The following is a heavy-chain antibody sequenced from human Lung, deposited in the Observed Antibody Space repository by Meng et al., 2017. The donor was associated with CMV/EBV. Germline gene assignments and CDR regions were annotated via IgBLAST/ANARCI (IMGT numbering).Heavy chain of an antibody. J-gene: IGHJ6*02. CDR3: ARERDYDSWSPFSPGQPESVDV. D-gene: IGHD3/OR15-3a*01. CDR2: ISSDGIKK. CDR1: GFTFRSFA. V-gene: IGHV3-30*14. Sequence: GESLKISCAASGFTFRSFAMQWVRQAPGKGLEWVAVISSDGIKKYYADSVKGRISISRDNSKNSLYLQVSSLRAEDTAIYYCARERDYDSWSPFSPGQPESVDVWGQGTXVTVSS.